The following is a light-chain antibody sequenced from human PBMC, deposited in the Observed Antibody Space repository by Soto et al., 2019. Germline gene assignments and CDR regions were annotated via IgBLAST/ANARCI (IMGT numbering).Light chain of an antibody. CDR3: QQLNSYSPT. Sequence: AIRMTPSPSSFSASTGDRVTITCRASQGISSYLAWYQQKPGKAPKLLIYAASTLQSGVPSRFSGSGSGTDFTLTISSLQPEDFATYYCQQLNSYSPTFGQGTKVDIK. CDR2: AAS. CDR1: QGISSY. V-gene: IGKV1-8*01. J-gene: IGKJ1*01.